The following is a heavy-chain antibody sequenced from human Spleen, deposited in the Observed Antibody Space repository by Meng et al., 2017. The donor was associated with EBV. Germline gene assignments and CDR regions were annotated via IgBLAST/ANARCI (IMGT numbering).Heavy chain of an antibody. J-gene: IGHJ4*02. CDR2: ISNSGTTI. D-gene: IGHD1-26*01. CDR1: GFIFSDSY. Sequence: VQLVDAGGDLVKPGGSLRLSCAASGFIFSDSYMTWIRQTPGKGLEWISYISNSGTTIKYADSVKGRFTISRDNAKNSLFLQMNSLRADDTAVYYCARGSGRWTFDYWGQGTLVTVSS. V-gene: IGHV3-11*01. CDR3: ARGSGRWTFDY.